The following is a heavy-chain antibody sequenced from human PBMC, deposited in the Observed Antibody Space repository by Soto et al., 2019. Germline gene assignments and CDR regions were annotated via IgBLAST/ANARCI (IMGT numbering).Heavy chain of an antibody. CDR3: ARGSTMTTF. V-gene: IGHV3-21*01. D-gene: IGHD4-17*01. CDR1: GFTFSSYI. Sequence: EVQLVESGGGLVKPGGSLRLSCAASGFTFSSYIMTWVRQAPGKGLEWVSTISSGSSYIYYADSVKGRFTISRDDANNPLYLQMNSLSADDTAVYYCARGSTMTTFWGQGTLVTVSS. CDR2: ISSGSSYI. J-gene: IGHJ4*02.